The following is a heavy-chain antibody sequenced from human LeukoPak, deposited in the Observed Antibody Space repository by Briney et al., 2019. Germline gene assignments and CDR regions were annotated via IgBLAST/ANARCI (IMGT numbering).Heavy chain of an antibody. CDR2: IYPGDSDT. J-gene: IGHJ5*02. CDR3: ARQPAPLIWSGYRGRNWFDP. V-gene: IGHV5-51*01. Sequence: GESLKISCKGSGYSFTSYWIGWVRQMPGKGLEWMGIIYPGDSDTRYSPSFQGQVTISADKSISTAYLQWSSLKASDTAMYYCARQPAPLIWSGYRGRNWFDPWGQGTLVTVSS. CDR1: GYSFTSYW. D-gene: IGHD3-3*01.